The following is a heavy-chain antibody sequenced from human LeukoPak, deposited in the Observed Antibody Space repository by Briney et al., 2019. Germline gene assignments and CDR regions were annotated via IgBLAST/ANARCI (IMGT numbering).Heavy chain of an antibody. J-gene: IGHJ6*02. CDR3: AKYLYQNYYYGMDV. CDR1: GFTFSSHA. V-gene: IGHV3-23*01. D-gene: IGHD2-2*01. CDR2: ISGSGGST. Sequence: PGGSLRLSCAASGFTFSSHAMSWVRQAPGKGLEWVSAISGSGGSTYYADSVKGRFTIPRDNSKNTLYLQMNSLRAEDTAVYSCAKYLYQNYYYGMDVWGQGTTVTVSS.